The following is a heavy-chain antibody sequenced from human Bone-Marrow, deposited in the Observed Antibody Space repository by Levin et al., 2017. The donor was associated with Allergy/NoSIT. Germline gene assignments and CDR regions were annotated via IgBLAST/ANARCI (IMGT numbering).Heavy chain of an antibody. Sequence: SETLSLTCTVSGGSISSYYWSWIRQPPGKGLEWIGYIYYSGSTNYNPSLKSRVTISVDTSKNQFSLKLSSVTAADTAVYYCARGRLGYDLIWFDPWGQGTLVTVSS. J-gene: IGHJ5*02. CDR3: ARGRLGYDLIWFDP. D-gene: IGHD3/OR15-3a*01. CDR1: GGSISSYY. CDR2: IYYSGST. V-gene: IGHV4-59*01.